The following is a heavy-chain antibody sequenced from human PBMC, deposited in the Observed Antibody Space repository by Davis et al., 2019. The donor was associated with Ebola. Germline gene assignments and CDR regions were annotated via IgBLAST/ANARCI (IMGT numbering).Heavy chain of an antibody. CDR1: GGSFSSYY. Sequence: SETLSLTCAVYGGSFSSYYWSWIRQPPGKGLEWIGEINHSGSTNYNPSLKSRVTISVDTSKNQFSLKLSSVTAADTAVYYCARGRNYYYGSGSYYNSWGQGTLVTVSS. CDR3: ARGRNYYYGSGSYYNS. D-gene: IGHD3-10*01. V-gene: IGHV4-34*01. CDR2: INHSGST. J-gene: IGHJ4*02.